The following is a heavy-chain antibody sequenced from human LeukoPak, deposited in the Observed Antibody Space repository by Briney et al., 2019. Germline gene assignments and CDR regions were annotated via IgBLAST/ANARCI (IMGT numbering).Heavy chain of an antibody. Sequence: GGSLRLSCAASGFTFSSYGMHWVRQAPGKGLEWVAVIWYDGSNKYYADSVKGRFTISRDNSKNTLYLQMNSLRAEDTAVYYCAKETVTTRGNWFDPWGQGTPVTVSS. CDR2: IWYDGSNK. CDR1: GFTFSSYG. D-gene: IGHD4-11*01. J-gene: IGHJ5*02. V-gene: IGHV3-33*06. CDR3: AKETVTTRGNWFDP.